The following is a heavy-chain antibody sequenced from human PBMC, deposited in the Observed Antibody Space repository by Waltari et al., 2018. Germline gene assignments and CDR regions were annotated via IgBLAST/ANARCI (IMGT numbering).Heavy chain of an antibody. CDR3: ASGIAAADGFDY. CDR1: GFTFSSYA. Sequence: QVQLVESGGGVVQPGRSLRLSCAASGFTFSSYAMHWVRQAPGKGLEWVAVISYDGSNKYYADSVKGRFTISRDNSKNTLYLQMNSLRAEDTAVYYCASGIAAADGFDYWGQGTLVTVSS. D-gene: IGHD6-13*01. V-gene: IGHV3-30*01. J-gene: IGHJ4*02. CDR2: ISYDGSNK.